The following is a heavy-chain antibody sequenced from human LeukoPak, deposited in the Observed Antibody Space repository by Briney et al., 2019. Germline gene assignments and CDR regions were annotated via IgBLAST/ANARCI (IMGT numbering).Heavy chain of an antibody. D-gene: IGHD4-23*01. V-gene: IGHV1-46*01. CDR3: ARGGRMTTVVTYYFDY. J-gene: IGHJ4*02. CDR2: INPSGGST. Sequence: VASVKVSCTASGYTFTSYGISWVRQAPGQGLEWMGIINPSGGSTSYAQKFQGRVTMTRDTSTSTVYMELSSLRSDDTAVYFCARGGRMTTVVTYYFDYWGQGTLVTVSS. CDR1: GYTFTSYG.